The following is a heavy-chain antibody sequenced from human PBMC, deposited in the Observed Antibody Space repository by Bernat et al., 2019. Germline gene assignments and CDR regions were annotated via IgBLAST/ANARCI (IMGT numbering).Heavy chain of an antibody. CDR1: GFTLSDYY. D-gene: IGHD4-11*01. CDR2: ISSSSSYT. Sequence: QVQLVESGGGLVKPGGSLRLSCAASGFTLSDYYMSWIRQAPGKGLEWVSYISSSSSYTDYADSVKGRFTISRDNARNSLYLQMNSLRAEDTALYYCARAYTSDAFDIWGQGTMVTVSS. CDR3: ARAYTSDAFDI. V-gene: IGHV3-11*05. J-gene: IGHJ3*02.